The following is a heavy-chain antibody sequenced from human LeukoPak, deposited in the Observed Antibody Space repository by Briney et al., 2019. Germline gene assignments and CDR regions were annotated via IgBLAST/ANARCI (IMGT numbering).Heavy chain of an antibody. J-gene: IGHJ4*02. D-gene: IGHD6-25*01. V-gene: IGHV1-69*05. CDR3: ARGRPTQDRHYFDY. CDR2: IIPIFGTA. CDR1: GGTFSSYA. Sequence: GASVKVSCKASGGTFSSYAISWVRQAPGQGLEWMGGIIPIFGTANYAQKFQGRVTITTDESTSTAYMELSSLRSKDTAVYYCARGRPTQDRHYFDYWGQGPLVTVSS.